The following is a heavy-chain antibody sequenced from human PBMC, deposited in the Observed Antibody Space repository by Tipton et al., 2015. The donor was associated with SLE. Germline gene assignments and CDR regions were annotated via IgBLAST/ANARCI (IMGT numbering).Heavy chain of an antibody. CDR2: IYGSGTT. J-gene: IGHJ4*02. CDR3: ARGIVAAFYY. Sequence: TLSLTCTVSGASISSGSYYWSWIRQHPGKGLEWIGYIYGSGTTYSNPSLKSRVTISVDTSKNQFSLKLSSVTAADTAVYYCARGIVAAFYYWGQGTLVTVSS. CDR1: GASISSGSYY. V-gene: IGHV4-31*03. D-gene: IGHD6-6*01.